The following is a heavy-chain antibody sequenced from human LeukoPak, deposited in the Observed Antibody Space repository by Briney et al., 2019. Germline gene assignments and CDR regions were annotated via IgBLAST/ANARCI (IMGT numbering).Heavy chain of an antibody. CDR3: ARHFSGLSLDY. D-gene: IGHD3-3*02. CDR1: GYSFTSYW. CDR2: IDPSDSYT. V-gene: IGHV5-10-1*01. J-gene: IGHJ4*02. Sequence: GESLKISCEGSGYSFTSYWIGWARQMPGKGLEWMGRIDPSDSYTNYSPSFQGHVTISADKSISTAYLQWSSLKASDTAVYYCARHFSGLSLDYWGQGTLVTVSS.